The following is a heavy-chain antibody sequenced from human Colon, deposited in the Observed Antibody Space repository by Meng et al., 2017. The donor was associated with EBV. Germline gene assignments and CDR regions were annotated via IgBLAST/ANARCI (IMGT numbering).Heavy chain of an antibody. CDR3: AREAQQSGYFDP. V-gene: IGHV4-30-2*01. J-gene: IGHJ4*02. CDR1: VCSFSSGVYS. Sequence: DSVSGLVKHSSTVSLAVFFSVCSFSSGVYSWSRFRRPPGNGLEWIGHTFHRGPTPSNPSLKSRVTISVDRSKNQFSLRLCYVTAADTAVYYCAREAQQSGYFDPWGPGTLVTVSS. D-gene: IGHD6-13*01. CDR2: TFHRGPT.